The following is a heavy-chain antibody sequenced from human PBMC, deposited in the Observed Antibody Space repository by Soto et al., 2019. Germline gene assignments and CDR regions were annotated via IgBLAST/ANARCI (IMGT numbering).Heavy chain of an antibody. V-gene: IGHV3-23*01. J-gene: IGHJ4*02. CDR3: AKHIGGSSWFYFDY. D-gene: IGHD6-13*01. Sequence: SGGSLKLSCAAPGFTFCSYAMSWVRQAPGKGLERVSAISGSGGSTYYADSVKGRFTISRDNSKNTLYLQMNSLRAEDTAVYYCAKHIGGSSWFYFDYWGQGTLVTVSS. CDR1: GFTFCSYA. CDR2: ISGSGGST.